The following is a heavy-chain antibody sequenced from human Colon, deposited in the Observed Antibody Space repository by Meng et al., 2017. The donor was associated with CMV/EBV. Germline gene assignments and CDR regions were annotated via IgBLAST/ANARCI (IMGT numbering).Heavy chain of an antibody. CDR3: ARSPVLESTGN. CDR2: IKTDGSEK. D-gene: IGHD4-17*01. CDR1: GFTFSTYW. J-gene: IGHJ4*02. V-gene: IGHV3-7*01. Sequence: GGSLRLSCAAPGFTFSTYWLSWVRQAPGKGLQWVANIKTDGSEKYYVDSVKGRFTISRDNAKSSLYLEMSSLRAEDTAMYYCARSPVLESTGNWGQGTLVTVSS.